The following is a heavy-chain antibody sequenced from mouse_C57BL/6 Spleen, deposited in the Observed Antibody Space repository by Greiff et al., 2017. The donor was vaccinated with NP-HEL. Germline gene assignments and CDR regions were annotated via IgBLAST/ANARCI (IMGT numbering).Heavy chain of an antibody. CDR3: ARDFITTVVEGWYFDV. V-gene: IGHV1-81*01. CDR2: IYPRSGNT. CDR1: GYTFTSYG. Sequence: QVQLKQSGAELARPGASVKLSCKASGYTFTSYGISWVKQRTGQGLEWIGEIYPRSGNTYYNEKFKGKATLTADKSSSTAYMELRSLTSEDSAVYFCARDFITTVVEGWYFDVWGTGTTVTVSS. D-gene: IGHD1-1*01. J-gene: IGHJ1*03.